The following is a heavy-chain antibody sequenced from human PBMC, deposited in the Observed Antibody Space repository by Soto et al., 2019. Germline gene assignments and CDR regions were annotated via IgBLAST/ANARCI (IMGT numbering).Heavy chain of an antibody. V-gene: IGHV4-34*01. CDR1: GESLSGYY. J-gene: IGHJ4*02. Sequence: SETLSLTCAVYGESLSGYYWSWVRQPPGKGLEWIGEINHSGSNYNPSLKSRVTISVDTSKKQSSLKVSSVTAADTAVYYCARGLDLNYCDCWGQGTLVTVSS. CDR2: INHSGS. CDR3: ARGLDLNYCDC. D-gene: IGHD1-1*01.